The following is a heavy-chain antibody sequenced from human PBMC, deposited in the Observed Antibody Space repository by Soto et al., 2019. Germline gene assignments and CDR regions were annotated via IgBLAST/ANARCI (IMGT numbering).Heavy chain of an antibody. CDR3: ARQPDYDSSGYVPLFDY. D-gene: IGHD3-22*01. J-gene: IGHJ4*02. Sequence: SETLSLTCTVSGGSISSRSYYWGWIRQPPGKGLEWIGTISYSGSTYYNPSLKSRVTISVDTSKNQFSLKLSSVTAADTAAYYCARQPDYDSSGYVPLFDYWGQGTLVTVSS. V-gene: IGHV4-39*01. CDR1: GGSISSRSYY. CDR2: ISYSGST.